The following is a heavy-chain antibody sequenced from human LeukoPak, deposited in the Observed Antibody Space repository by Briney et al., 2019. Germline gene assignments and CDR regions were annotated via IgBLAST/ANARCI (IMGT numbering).Heavy chain of an antibody. CDR3: AKDEYSYGYLDY. Sequence: GRSLRLSCAASGFTFSSYGMHWVRQAPGKGLEWVAVISYDGSNKYYADSEKGRFTISRDNSKNTLYLQMNSLRAEDTAVYYCAKDEYSYGYLDYWGQGTLVTVSS. CDR2: ISYDGSNK. J-gene: IGHJ4*02. V-gene: IGHV3-30*18. CDR1: GFTFSSYG. D-gene: IGHD5-18*01.